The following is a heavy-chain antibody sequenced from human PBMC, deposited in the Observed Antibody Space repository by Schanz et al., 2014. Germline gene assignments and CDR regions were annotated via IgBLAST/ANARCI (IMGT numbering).Heavy chain of an antibody. V-gene: IGHV3-15*01. CDR2: IKSKTDGGTT. D-gene: IGHD3-10*01. CDR1: GFTFSNAW. CDR3: TTVWFGELFPNYYYYGMDV. Sequence: VQLVESGGGLVKPGGSLRLSCAASGFTFSNAWMNWVRQAPGKGLEWVGRIKSKTDGGTTDYAAPVKGRFSISREDSKNMLYLQMNSLKTEDTAVYYCTTVWFGELFPNYYYYGMDVWGQGTTVIVSS. J-gene: IGHJ6*02.